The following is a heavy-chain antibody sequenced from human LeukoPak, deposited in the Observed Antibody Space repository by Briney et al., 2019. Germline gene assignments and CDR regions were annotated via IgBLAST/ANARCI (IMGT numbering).Heavy chain of an antibody. CDR3: AKYCSSTSCYEGGDY. CDR2: INWNGGST. V-gene: IGHV3-20*04. CDR1: GFTFDDYG. D-gene: IGHD2-2*01. J-gene: IGHJ4*02. Sequence: PGGSLRLSCAASGFTFDDYGMSWVRQAPGKGLEWVSGINWNGGSTGYADSVKGRFTISRDNAKNSLYLQTNSLRAEDTAVYYCAKYCSSTSCYEGGDYWGQGTLVTVSS.